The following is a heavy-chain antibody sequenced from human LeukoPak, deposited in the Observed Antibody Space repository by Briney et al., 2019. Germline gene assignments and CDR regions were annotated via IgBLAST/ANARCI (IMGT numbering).Heavy chain of an antibody. CDR3: ARGLYYYDSSGRGNAFDI. J-gene: IGHJ3*02. D-gene: IGHD3-22*01. CDR1: GGSFSGYY. CDR2: INHSGST. V-gene: IGHV4-34*01. Sequence: NPSETLSLTCAVYGGSFSGYYWSWIRQPPGKGLEWIGEINHSGSTNYNPSLKSRVTISVDTSKNQFSLKLSSVTAADTAVYYCARGLYYYDSSGRGNAFDIWGQGTMVTVSS.